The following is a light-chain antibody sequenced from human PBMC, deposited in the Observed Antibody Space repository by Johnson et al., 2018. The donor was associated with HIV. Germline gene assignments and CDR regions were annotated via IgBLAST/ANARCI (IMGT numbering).Light chain of an antibody. CDR1: SSSIGSNY. J-gene: IGLJ1*01. Sequence: QSVLTQPPSVSAAPGQKVSISCSGNSSSIGSNYVSWYQQLPGAAPKLLIFENNKRPSGIPDRFSGSKSGATATLGITGLQTGDEADYYCGIWDASLSPLYVVGTGTTITVL. CDR2: ENN. CDR3: GIWDASLSPLYV. V-gene: IGLV1-51*02.